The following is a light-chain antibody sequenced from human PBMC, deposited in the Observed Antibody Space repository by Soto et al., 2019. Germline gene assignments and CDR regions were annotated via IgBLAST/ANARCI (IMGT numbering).Light chain of an antibody. CDR3: QQFNSYLPLT. CDR1: QGISSA. Sequence: AIQLTQSPSSLSASVGDRVTITCRASQGISSALAWYQQKPGKAPKLLIYDASSLESGGPSRFSGSGSGTYFTLTISSLQPEDFAPYYCQQFNSYLPLTFGGGTKVEIK. CDR2: DAS. J-gene: IGKJ4*01. V-gene: IGKV1-13*02.